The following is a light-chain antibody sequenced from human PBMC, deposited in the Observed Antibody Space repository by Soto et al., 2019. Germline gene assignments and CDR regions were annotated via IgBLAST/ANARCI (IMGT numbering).Light chain of an antibody. CDR2: DAS. Sequence: AIQLTQSPSSLSASVGDRVTITCRASQGISSALAWYQQKPWKAPKLLIYDASSLESGVPSRFSGSGSGTDLTLTISSLQAEDFATYYCQQFNNYPSAFGGGTKVEI. V-gene: IGKV1D-13*01. CDR1: QGISSA. J-gene: IGKJ4*01. CDR3: QQFNNYPSA.